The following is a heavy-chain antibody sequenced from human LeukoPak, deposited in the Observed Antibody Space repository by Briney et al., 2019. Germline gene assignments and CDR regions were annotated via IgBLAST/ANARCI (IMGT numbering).Heavy chain of an antibody. J-gene: IGHJ4*02. D-gene: IGHD5-12*01. CDR1: GFTFSNYW. Sequence: GGSLRLSCAASGFTFSNYWVTWVRQAPGKGLEWVANINQDGSKEYYMDSVKARFTISRDNAKNSLSLQMNSLRAEDTAVYYCVRDGGVSGYDLLDYWGQGTLVTVSS. CDR2: INQDGSKE. CDR3: VRDGGVSGYDLLDY. V-gene: IGHV3-7*01.